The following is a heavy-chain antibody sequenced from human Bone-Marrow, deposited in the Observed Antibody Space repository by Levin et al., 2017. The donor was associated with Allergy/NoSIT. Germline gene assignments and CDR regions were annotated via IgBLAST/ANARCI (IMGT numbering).Heavy chain of an antibody. CDR2: ISTYSGDT. CDR3: ARGGRRQLELLLNYNYYYYGMDV. Sequence: ASVKVSCKASGYTFNRFNITWVRQAPGQGLEWMGWISTYSGDTNYARDLHDRVTMTTDTSTSTAYMELRSLRSDDTAVYYCARGGRRQLELLLNYNYYYYGMDVWGQGTTVTVSS. D-gene: IGHD1-1*01. V-gene: IGHV1-18*01. J-gene: IGHJ6*02. CDR1: GYTFNRFN.